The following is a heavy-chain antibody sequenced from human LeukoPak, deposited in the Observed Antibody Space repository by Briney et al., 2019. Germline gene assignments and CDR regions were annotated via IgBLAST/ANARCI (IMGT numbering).Heavy chain of an antibody. CDR3: ARYTPITYYDILTGPFDY. J-gene: IGHJ4*02. CDR2: IYHSGST. D-gene: IGHD3-9*01. CDR1: GGSISSSNW. V-gene: IGHV4-4*02. Sequence: PSGTLSLTCAVSGGSISSSNWWSWVRQPPGKGLEWIGEIYHSGSTNYNPSLKSRVTISVDKYKNQFSLKLSSVTAADTAVYYCARYTPITYYDILTGPFDYWGQGTLVTVSS.